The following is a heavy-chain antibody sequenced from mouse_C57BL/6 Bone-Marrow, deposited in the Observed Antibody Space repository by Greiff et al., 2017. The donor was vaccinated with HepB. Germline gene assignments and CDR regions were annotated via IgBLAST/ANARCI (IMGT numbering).Heavy chain of an antibody. Sequence: EVQLQQSGPVLVKPGASVKMSCKASGYTFTDYYMNWVKQSHGKSLEWIGVSNPYNGGTSYNQKFKGKATLTVDKSSSTAYMELNSLTSEDSAVYYCAKKVPSYYFDYWGQGTTLTVSS. CDR1: GYTFTDYY. CDR2: SNPYNGGT. J-gene: IGHJ2*01. D-gene: IGHD2-14*01. V-gene: IGHV1-19*01. CDR3: AKKVPSYYFDY.